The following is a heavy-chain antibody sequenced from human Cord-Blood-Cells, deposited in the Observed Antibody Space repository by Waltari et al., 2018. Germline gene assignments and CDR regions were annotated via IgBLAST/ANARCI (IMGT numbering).Heavy chain of an antibody. CDR3: ARHREGQWLKN. Sequence: QLQLQASGPGLVKPSETLSLTCTVSGGSISSSSYYWGWIRQPPGKGLEWIGSIYYRGSTYHNPSLKSRVTISVDTSKNQFSLKLSSVTAADTAVYYCARHREGQWLKNWGQGTLVTVSS. CDR2: IYYRGST. J-gene: IGHJ4*02. V-gene: IGHV4-39*01. CDR1: GGSISSSSYY. D-gene: IGHD6-19*01.